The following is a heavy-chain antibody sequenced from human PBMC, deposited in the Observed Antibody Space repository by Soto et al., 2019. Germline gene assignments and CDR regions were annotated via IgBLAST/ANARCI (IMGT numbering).Heavy chain of an antibody. CDR1: GGTFSSYA. CDR2: IIPIFGTA. J-gene: IGHJ6*02. Sequence: ASVKVSCKASGGTFSSYAISWVRQAPGQGLEWMGGIIPIFGTANYAQKFQGRVMITADKSTSTAYTELSSLRSEDTAVYYCARSPYGDYARLYGMDVWGQGTTVTVSS. V-gene: IGHV1-69*06. D-gene: IGHD4-17*01. CDR3: ARSPYGDYARLYGMDV.